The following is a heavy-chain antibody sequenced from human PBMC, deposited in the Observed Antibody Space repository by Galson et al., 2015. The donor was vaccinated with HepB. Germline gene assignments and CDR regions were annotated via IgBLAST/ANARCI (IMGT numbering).Heavy chain of an antibody. Sequence: SCAASGFTFSGSAIHWVRQASGKGPEWVGRIRSKASDYATAYAASLKGRFTISRDDSKNTAYLHMNSLKTEDTAVYYCAYGIRSGYYILNNYYYGMDVWGQGTTVTVSS. CDR2: IRSKASDYAT. J-gene: IGHJ6*02. CDR3: AYGIRSGYYILNNYYYGMDV. CDR1: GFTFSGSA. D-gene: IGHD3-3*01. V-gene: IGHV3-73*01.